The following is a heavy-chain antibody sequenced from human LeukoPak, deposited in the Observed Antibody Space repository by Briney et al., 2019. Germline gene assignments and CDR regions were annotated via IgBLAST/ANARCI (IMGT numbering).Heavy chain of an antibody. CDR2: ISYDGSNK. D-gene: IGHD5-18*01. V-gene: IGHV3-30*04. Sequence: GGSLRLSCAPSGFTFSSYAMHWVRQAPGKGLEWGAVISYDGSNKYYADSVKGRFTISRDNSKNTLYLRMNSLRAEDTAVYYCAREGYGFYYFDYWGQGTLVTVSS. J-gene: IGHJ4*02. CDR3: AREGYGFYYFDY. CDR1: GFTFSSYA.